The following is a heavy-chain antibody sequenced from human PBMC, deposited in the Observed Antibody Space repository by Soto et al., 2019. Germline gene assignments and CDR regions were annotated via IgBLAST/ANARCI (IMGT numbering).Heavy chain of an antibody. V-gene: IGHV1-2*02. CDR2: INAHSGGT. D-gene: IGHD6-6*01. Sequence: ASVKVSFKASGFSFTGYYIHWLRQAPGQGLEWMGWINAHSGGTEYAQKFQGRVILTRDTSIATAYLTLTSLTSDDTALYYCAKDLTRQLAYWLDPWGQGTQVTVSS. CDR3: AKDLTRQLAYWLDP. J-gene: IGHJ5*02. CDR1: GFSFTGYY.